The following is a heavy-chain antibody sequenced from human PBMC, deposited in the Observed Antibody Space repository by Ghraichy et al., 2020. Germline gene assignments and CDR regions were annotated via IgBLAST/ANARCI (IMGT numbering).Heavy chain of an antibody. CDR3: ARDTYDFWSGTGYYYYYGMDV. D-gene: IGHD3-3*01. CDR1: GYTFTGYY. Sequence: ASVKVSCKASGYTFTGYYMHWVRQAPGQGLEWMGWINPNSGGTNYAQKFQGRVTMTRDTSISTAYMELSRLRSDDTAVYYCARDTYDFWSGTGYYYYYGMDVWGQGTLVTVSS. CDR2: INPNSGGT. V-gene: IGHV1-2*02. J-gene: IGHJ6*02.